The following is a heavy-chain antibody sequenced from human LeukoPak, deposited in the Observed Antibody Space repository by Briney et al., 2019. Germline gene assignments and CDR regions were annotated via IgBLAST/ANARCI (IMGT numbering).Heavy chain of an antibody. CDR1: GFTFSSYA. D-gene: IGHD2-15*01. CDR3: ARDPPKVANDAFDI. V-gene: IGHV3-30*04. CDR2: ISYDGSSK. Sequence: SGGSLRLSCAASGFTFSSYAMHWVRQAPGKGLEWVAVISYDGSSKYYADSVKGRFTISRDNSKNTLYLQMNSLRAEDTAVYYCARDPPKVANDAFDIWGQGTMVTVSS. J-gene: IGHJ3*02.